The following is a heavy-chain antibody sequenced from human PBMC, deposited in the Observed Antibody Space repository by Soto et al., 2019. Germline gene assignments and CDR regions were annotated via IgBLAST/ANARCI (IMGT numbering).Heavy chain of an antibody. CDR1: GGSVSSGTYY. D-gene: IGHD2-2*01. V-gene: IGHV4-61*01. CDR3: AREVGGYCTATSCYQLDV. J-gene: IGHJ6*02. CDR2: IYYSGTT. Sequence: QVQLQESGPGLVKPSETLSLTCTVSGGSVSSGTYYWTWIRQPPGKGLEWIGYIYYSGTTNYKPYLQIRVTISADTSKNQFSLKLNSVSAADTAVYYCAREVGGYCTATSCYQLDVWGQGTTVTVSS.